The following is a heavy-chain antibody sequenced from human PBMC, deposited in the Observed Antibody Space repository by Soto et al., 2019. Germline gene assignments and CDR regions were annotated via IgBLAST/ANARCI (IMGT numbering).Heavy chain of an antibody. CDR1: GFSFSNYA. D-gene: IGHD2-15*01. CDR3: AQGRDCSGGSCYFDY. V-gene: IGHV3-23*01. J-gene: IGHJ4*02. Sequence: GGSLRLSCAASGFSFSNYAMSWVRQAPGKGLEWVSSISGSGGNTYYADSVKGRFTISRDNSNNTLYLQMNSLRADDTAVYYCAQGRDCSGGSCYFDYWGQGGLVTVSS. CDR2: ISGSGGNT.